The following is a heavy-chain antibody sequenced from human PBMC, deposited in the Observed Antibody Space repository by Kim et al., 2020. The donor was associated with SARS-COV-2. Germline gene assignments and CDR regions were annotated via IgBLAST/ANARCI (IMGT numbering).Heavy chain of an antibody. CDR1: GGSISSYY. CDR3: ARGSTSPSGFDP. V-gene: IGHV4-59*01. D-gene: IGHD2-2*01. Sequence: SETLSLTCTVSGGSISSYYWSWIRQPPGKGLEWIGYIYYSGSTNYNPSLKSRVTISVDTSKNQFSLKLSSVTAADTAVYYCARGSTSPSGFDPWGQGTLVTVSS. J-gene: IGHJ5*02. CDR2: IYYSGST.